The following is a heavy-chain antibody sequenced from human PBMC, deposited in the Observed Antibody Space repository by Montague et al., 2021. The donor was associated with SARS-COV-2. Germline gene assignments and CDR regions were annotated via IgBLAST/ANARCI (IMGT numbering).Heavy chain of an antibody. J-gene: IGHJ5*02. CDR1: GGSMSDHY. CDR3: ARAVSVRRAVNWFDP. D-gene: IGHD3-10*01. CDR2: IYYSGGI. V-gene: IGHV4-59*11. Sequence: SETLSLTCTVSGGSMSDHYWAWIRQPPGKGLEWLAYIYYSGGINSNASLKSGVSMPVDTSKNQFSLKLTSVTAADTAVYYCARAVSVRRAVNWFDPWGQGTLVTVSS.